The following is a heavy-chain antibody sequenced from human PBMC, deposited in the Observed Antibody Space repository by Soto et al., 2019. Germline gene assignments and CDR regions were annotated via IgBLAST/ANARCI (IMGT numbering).Heavy chain of an antibody. CDR1: VFAVISFDYF. Sequence: SETLSLTCTFSVFAVISFDYFLSFIRQPPGKCLEWIGYIYDIFSSYYSPSLKSRVTMSVDTPKNQFSLKLRSVTAADTAMYCCAREKGQIYGHNKFEYWGQGTMVTVS. D-gene: IGHD3-10*01. CDR2: IYDIFSS. J-gene: IGHJ4*02. CDR3: AREKGQIYGHNKFEY. V-gene: IGHV4-30-4*01.